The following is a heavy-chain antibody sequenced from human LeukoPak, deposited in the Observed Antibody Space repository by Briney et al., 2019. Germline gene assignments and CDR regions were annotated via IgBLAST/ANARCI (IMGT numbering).Heavy chain of an antibody. Sequence: GGSLRLSCTASGFIFGDYAMSWFRQAPGKGLEWVGLIRSKAYGGATEYAASVTARFTISRDDSESIAYLQMNSLKTEDTAVYYCTRAGCGGDCYSVYYFDYWGQGTLVAVSS. CDR3: TRAGCGGDCYSVYYFDY. V-gene: IGHV3-49*03. D-gene: IGHD2-21*02. CDR1: GFIFGDYA. CDR2: IRSKAYGGAT. J-gene: IGHJ4*02.